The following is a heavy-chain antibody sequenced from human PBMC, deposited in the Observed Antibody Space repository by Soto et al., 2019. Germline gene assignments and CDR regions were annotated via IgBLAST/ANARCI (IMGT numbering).Heavy chain of an antibody. V-gene: IGHV3-30*04. CDR1: ELTFSSYD. Sequence: VGSLRLSCAASELTFSSYDMHWVRQAPGKGLEWLALISNDGTIKYYADSVKGRFTISRDNSKKSLYLQMNSLTTEDTAVYYCASESIVVIPAGIRSFGMDVWGQGTTVTVSS. CDR3: ASESIVVIPAGIRSFGMDV. D-gene: IGHD2-2*02. J-gene: IGHJ6*02. CDR2: ISNDGTIK.